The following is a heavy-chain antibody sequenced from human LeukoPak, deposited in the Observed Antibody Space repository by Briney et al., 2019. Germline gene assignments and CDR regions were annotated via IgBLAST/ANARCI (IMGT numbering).Heavy chain of an antibody. V-gene: IGHV4-31*02. CDR1: GFTFSSYA. Sequence: LRLSCAASGFTFSSYAMSWVRQHPGKGLEWIGYIYYSGSTYYNPSLKSRVTTSVDTSKNQFSLKLSSVTAADTAVYYCARLARGGYCSSTSCWTPWGQGTLVTVSS. CDR3: ARLARGGYCSSTSCWTP. D-gene: IGHD2-2*01. J-gene: IGHJ4*02. CDR2: IYYSGST.